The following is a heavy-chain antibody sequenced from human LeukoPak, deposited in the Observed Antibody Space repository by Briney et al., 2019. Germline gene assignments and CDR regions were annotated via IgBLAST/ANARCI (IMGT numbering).Heavy chain of an antibody. J-gene: IGHJ3*02. V-gene: IGHV4-34*01. Sequence: PSETLSLTCTVSGGTINNYYWSWIRQPPGKGLEWIGEINHSGSTNYNPSLKSRVTMSVDTSKNQFSLKLNSVTAADTAVYYCARDPGVGATTLGAFDIWGQGTMVTVSS. CDR3: ARDPGVGATTLGAFDI. D-gene: IGHD1-26*01. CDR1: GGTINNYY. CDR2: INHSGST.